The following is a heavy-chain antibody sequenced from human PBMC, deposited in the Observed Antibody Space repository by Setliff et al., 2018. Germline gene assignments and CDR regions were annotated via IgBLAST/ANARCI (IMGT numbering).Heavy chain of an antibody. D-gene: IGHD5-18*01. CDR3: AREGVDTRSSTDYRYYMDV. V-gene: IGHV1-8*02. Sequence: ASVKVSCKASGYTFTSYDINWVRQATGQGLEWMGWMNPNSGNTGYAQKFQGRVTMTKDTSTTTVYMELSSLRSEDTAVYYCAREGVDTRSSTDYRYYMDVWGKGTTVTVSS. CDR2: MNPNSGNT. CDR1: GYTFTSYD. J-gene: IGHJ6*03.